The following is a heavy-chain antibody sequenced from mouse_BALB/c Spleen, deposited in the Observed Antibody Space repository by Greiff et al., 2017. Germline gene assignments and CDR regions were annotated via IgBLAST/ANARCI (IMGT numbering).Heavy chain of an antibody. D-gene: IGHD1-1*01. CDR2: ISDGGSYT. J-gene: IGHJ1*01. V-gene: IGHV5-4*02. CDR3: ARDFTVVARGRYFDV. CDR1: GFTFSDYY. Sequence: EVQGVESGGGLVKPGGSLKLSCAASGFTFSDYYMYWVRQTPEKRLEWVATISDGGSYTYYPDSVKGRFTISRDNAKNNLYLQMSSLKSEDTAMYYCARDFTVVARGRYFDVWGAGTTVTVSS.